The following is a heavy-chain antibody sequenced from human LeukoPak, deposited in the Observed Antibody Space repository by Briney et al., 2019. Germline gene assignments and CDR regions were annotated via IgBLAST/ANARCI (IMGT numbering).Heavy chain of an antibody. J-gene: IGHJ4*02. V-gene: IGHV4-4*07. CDR1: GPSIRSYF. D-gene: IGHD2-2*01. CDR2: VFSSGST. CDR3: ARHRTGYCSSTSRSDFDY. Sequence: SETLSLTCTVSGPSIRSYFWSWIRQPAGKGLEWIGRVFSSGSTSYNPSLKSRVTMSLDTSKNQFSLRLSSVTAADTAVYYCARHRTGYCSSTSRSDFDYWGQGTLVTVSS.